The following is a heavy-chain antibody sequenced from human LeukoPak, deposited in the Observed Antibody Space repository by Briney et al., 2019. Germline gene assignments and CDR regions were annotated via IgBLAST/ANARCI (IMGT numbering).Heavy chain of an antibody. V-gene: IGHV1-8*01. CDR2: MSPNSGNT. Sequence: ASVKVSCKASGYTFTSYDINWVRQATGQGLEWMGWMSPNSGNTGYAQKFQGRVTMTRNTSISTAYMELSSLRSEDTAVYYCARLFWNYHSFDYWGQGTLVTVSS. D-gene: IGHD1-7*01. CDR3: ARLFWNYHSFDY. J-gene: IGHJ4*02. CDR1: GYTFTSYD.